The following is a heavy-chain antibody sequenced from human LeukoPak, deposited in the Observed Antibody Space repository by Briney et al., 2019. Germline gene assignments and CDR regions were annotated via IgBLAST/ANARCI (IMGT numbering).Heavy chain of an antibody. CDR1: GFTFSSYW. CDR3: AKELGYDYGDYWFDP. CDR2: INTDGSST. D-gene: IGHD4-17*01. V-gene: IGHV3-74*01. J-gene: IGHJ5*02. Sequence: GGSLRLSCAASGFTFSSYWMHWVRQVPGKGLVWVSRINTDGSSTSYADSVKGRFTISRDNAKNMLYLQMNSLRAEDTAVYYCAKELGYDYGDYWFDPWGQGTLVTVSS.